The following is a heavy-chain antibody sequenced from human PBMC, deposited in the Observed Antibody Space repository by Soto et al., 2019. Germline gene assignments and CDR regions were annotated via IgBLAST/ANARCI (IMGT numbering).Heavy chain of an antibody. CDR1: GGTFSSYA. J-gene: IGHJ5*02. V-gene: IGHV1-69*13. CDR3: ARDEYDILTGYYPTYNWFDP. Sequence: SVKVSCKASGGTFSSYAISWVRQAPGQGLEWMGGIIPIFGTANYAQKFQGRVTITADESTSTAYMELSSLRSEDTAVYYCARDEYDILTGYYPTYNWFDPWGQGTLVTVSS. D-gene: IGHD3-9*01. CDR2: IIPIFGTA.